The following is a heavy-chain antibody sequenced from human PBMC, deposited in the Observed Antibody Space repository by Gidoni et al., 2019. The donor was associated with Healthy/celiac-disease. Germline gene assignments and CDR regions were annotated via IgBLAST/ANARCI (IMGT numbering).Heavy chain of an antibody. D-gene: IGHD5-18*01. CDR2: IKSKTDGGTT. CDR1: GFTFSNAW. Sequence: EVQLVESGGGLVKPGGSLRLSCAASGFTFSNAWMSWVRQAPGKGLEWVGRIKSKTDGGTTDYAAPVKGRFTISRDDSKNTLYLQMNSLKTEDTAVYYCTTNLELWPYFDYWGQGTLVTVSS. J-gene: IGHJ4*02. CDR3: TTNLELWPYFDY. V-gene: IGHV3-15*01.